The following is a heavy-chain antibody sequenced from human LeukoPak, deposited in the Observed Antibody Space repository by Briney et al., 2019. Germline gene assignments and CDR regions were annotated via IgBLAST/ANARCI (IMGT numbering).Heavy chain of an antibody. CDR1: GGSISSYY. D-gene: IGHD3-10*01. CDR2: IYSSGTT. Sequence: PSETLSLTCTVSGGSISSYYWSWIRQPAGKGLEWIGRIYSSGTTTYNPSLKSRVTMSVDTAKKQFSLKLSSVTAADTAVYYCARVEEGYGSGRRENYYYYYMDVWGKGTTVTISS. V-gene: IGHV4-4*07. CDR3: ARVEEGYGSGRRENYYYYYMDV. J-gene: IGHJ6*03.